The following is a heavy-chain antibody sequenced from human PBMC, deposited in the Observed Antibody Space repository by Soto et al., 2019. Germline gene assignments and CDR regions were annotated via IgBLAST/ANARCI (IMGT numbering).Heavy chain of an antibody. V-gene: IGHV1-69*01. CDR3: ARDPNWNIDPVVTHYYYYGMAV. Sequence: QVQLVQAGAEVKKPGSSVKVSCKAAVGTFSSYAISWVRQAPGHGLEWMGGFIPNFGTAKYALKCQGRVTITAEESNSEGYVDLSRMRSEEKAMYDCARDPNWNIDPVVTHYYYYGMAVWGEGSTV. CDR1: VGTFSSYA. CDR2: FIPNFGTA. J-gene: IGHJ6*02. D-gene: IGHD1-20*01.